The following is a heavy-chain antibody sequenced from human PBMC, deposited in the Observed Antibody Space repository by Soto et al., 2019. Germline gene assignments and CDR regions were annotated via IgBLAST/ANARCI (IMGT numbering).Heavy chain of an antibody. CDR2: MFNGGSA. CDR1: GGSLSNYY. V-gene: IGHV4-59*08. CDR3: ARHGAIYSNSWYDFDY. Sequence: SETLSLTCTVSGGSLSNYYWSWIRQPPGKGLEWVGYMFNGGSANYNPSPKSRVAISVDMSQNQFSLKLTSVTAADTAVYYCARHGAIYSNSWYDFDYWGQGTLVTVSS. J-gene: IGHJ4*02. D-gene: IGHD5-18*01.